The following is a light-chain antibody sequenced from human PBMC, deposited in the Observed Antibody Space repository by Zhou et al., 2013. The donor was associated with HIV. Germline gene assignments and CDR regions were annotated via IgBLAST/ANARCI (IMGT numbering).Light chain of an antibody. CDR1: QGISNS. CDR3: QQYSSLGT. J-gene: IGKJ1*01. CDR2: AAS. V-gene: IGKV1-NL1*01. Sequence: DIQLTQSPSSLSASVGDRVTITCRASQGISNSLAWYHQKPGKAPKLLLYAASRLESGVPVRFSGTGSGTQYTLTISSLQPDDFATYYCQQYSSLGTFGQGTKVEIK.